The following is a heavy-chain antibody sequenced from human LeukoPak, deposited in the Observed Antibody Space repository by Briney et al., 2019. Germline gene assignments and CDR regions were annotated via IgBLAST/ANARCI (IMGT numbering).Heavy chain of an antibody. Sequence: GGSLRLSCAASGFTFSSYDMNWVRQAPGKGLEWVSTITGSGGSTYYADSVTGRFTISRDNSKNTLYLQMNSLRAEDTAVYYCAKDNTMIRGIINYGMDVWGQGTTVTVSS. CDR2: ITGSGGST. CDR1: GFTFSSYD. J-gene: IGHJ6*02. V-gene: IGHV3-23*01. CDR3: AKDNTMIRGIINYGMDV. D-gene: IGHD3-10*01.